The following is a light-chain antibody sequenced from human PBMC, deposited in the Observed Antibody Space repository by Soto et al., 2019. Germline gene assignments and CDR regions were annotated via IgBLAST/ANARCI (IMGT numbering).Light chain of an antibody. CDR2: DFT. J-gene: IGLJ2*01. Sequence: QSALAQPRSVSGSPGQSVTISCTGTRSDVGGYNSVSWYQHHRDTIPKLFISDFTNRTSGVPDRFSGSKSGNTAFLTVSGLKAEAEGDYYCCSYVGGQSVFGSGTKLTVL. V-gene: IGLV2-11*01. CDR3: CSYVGGQSV. CDR1: RSDVGGYNS.